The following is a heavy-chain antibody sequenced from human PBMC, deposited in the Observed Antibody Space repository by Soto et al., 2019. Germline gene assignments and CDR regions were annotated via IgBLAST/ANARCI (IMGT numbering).Heavy chain of an antibody. V-gene: IGHV3-74*01. Sequence: EVQLVESGGGLIQPGTSLRLSCAASGVTLSHFCMHWVRQAPGKGLVWVPRITSAGSSTRYADSVKGRFTISRDNAKNTMYGQMNSLRAEDTAVYYCARDRRYCSCGTGYLYYYGMDVWGPGTTVTVSS. J-gene: IGHJ6*02. CDR1: GVTLSHFC. CDR3: ARDRRYCSCGTGYLYYYGMDV. D-gene: IGHD2-15*01. CDR2: ITSAGSST.